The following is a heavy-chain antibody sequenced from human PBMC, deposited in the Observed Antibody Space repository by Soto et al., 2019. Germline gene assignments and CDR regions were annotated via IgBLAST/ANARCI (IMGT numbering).Heavy chain of an antibody. V-gene: IGHV3-7*04. CDR1: GFTFIGYW. Sequence: GGSLRLSCTASGFTFIGYWMSWVRQAPGKGLEWVANIKQDGSEEYYVDSVKGRFTISRDNAKSSMHLQMNSLSAEDTAVYYCARGKGLDVWGQGTTVTVSS. J-gene: IGHJ6*02. CDR2: IKQDGSEE. CDR3: ARGKGLDV.